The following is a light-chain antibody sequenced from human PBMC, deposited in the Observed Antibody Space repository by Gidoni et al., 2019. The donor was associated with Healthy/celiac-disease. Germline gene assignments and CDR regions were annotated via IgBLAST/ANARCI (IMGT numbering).Light chain of an antibody. CDR2: GAS. CDR1: QSVSSN. J-gene: IGKJ4*01. CDR3: QQYNNWPLT. V-gene: IGKV3-15*01. Sequence: EIVMTQSPATLSVSPGETATLSCRASQSVSSNLAWYQQKPGQAPRLRIYGASTRATGIPARFSGSGSGTEFTLTISSLQSEDFAVYYCQQYNNWPLTFGGGTKVEIK.